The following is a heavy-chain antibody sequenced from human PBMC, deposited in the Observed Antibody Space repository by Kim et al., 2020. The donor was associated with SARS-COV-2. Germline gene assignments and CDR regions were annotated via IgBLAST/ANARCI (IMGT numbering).Heavy chain of an antibody. CDR2: ISSSSSYI. V-gene: IGHV3-21*01. Sequence: GGSLRLSCAASGFTFSSYSMNWVRQAPGKGLEWVSSISSSSSYINYADSVKGRFTISRDNAKNSLYLQMNSLRAEDTAVYYCARDGQFFKWLLPWYYYD. CDR3: ARDGQFFKWLLPWYYYD. D-gene: IGHD3-3*01. J-gene: IGHJ6*01. CDR1: GFTFSSYS.